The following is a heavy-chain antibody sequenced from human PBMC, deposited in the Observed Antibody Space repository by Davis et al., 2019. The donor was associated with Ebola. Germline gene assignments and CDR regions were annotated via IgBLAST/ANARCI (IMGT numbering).Heavy chain of an antibody. CDR1: GFTFSRFA. Sequence: GESLKISCAASGFTFSRFAMHWVRQAPGKGLEWVAAISYDGNYLYYADSVRGRFTISREDSENTLYLQMNSRRAEDTALYYSTRSFHSCGIHTGFWDYWGQGTLVTVSS. J-gene: IGHJ4*02. D-gene: IGHD2-15*01. CDR3: TRSFHSCGIHTGFWDY. V-gene: IGHV3-30-3*01. CDR2: ISYDGNYL.